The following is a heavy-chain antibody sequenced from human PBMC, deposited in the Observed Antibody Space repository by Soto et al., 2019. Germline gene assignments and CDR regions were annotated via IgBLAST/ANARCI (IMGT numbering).Heavy chain of an antibody. D-gene: IGHD6-13*01. V-gene: IGHV4-34*01. CDR1: GGSFSGYY. Sequence: SETLSLTCAVYGGSFSGYYWSWIRQPPGKGLEWIGEINHSGSTNYNPSLKSRVTISVDTSKNQFSLKLSSVTAADTAVYYCARVQWNGSSWGRNYYYGMDVWGQGTTVTVSS. CDR3: ARVQWNGSSWGRNYYYGMDV. CDR2: INHSGST. J-gene: IGHJ6*02.